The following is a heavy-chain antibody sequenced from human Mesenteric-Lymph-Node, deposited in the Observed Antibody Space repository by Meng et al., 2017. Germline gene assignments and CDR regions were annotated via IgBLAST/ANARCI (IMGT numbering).Heavy chain of an antibody. CDR3: ARLMGAPFDY. D-gene: IGHD1-26*01. CDR2: IIPIFGTA. Sequence: SVKVSCKASGGTFSSYAISWVRQAPGQGLEWMGGIIPIFGTANYAQKFQGRVTMTRDTSISTAYMELSRLRSDDTAVYYCARLMGAPFDYWGQGTLVTVSS. V-gene: IGHV1-69*05. J-gene: IGHJ4*02. CDR1: GGTFSSYA.